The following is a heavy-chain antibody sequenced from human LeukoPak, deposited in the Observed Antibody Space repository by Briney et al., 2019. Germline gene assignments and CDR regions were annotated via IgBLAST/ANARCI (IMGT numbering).Heavy chain of an antibody. D-gene: IGHD3-16*02. CDR1: GYTFTSYD. Sequence: ASVKVSCKASGYTFTSYDINWERQATGQGLEWMGWMNPNSGNTGYAQKFQGRVTMTRNASISTAYMELSSLRSEDTAVYYCARGLRLGELSLSPWGQGTLVTVSS. J-gene: IGHJ5*02. V-gene: IGHV1-8*01. CDR2: MNPNSGNT. CDR3: ARGLRLGELSLSP.